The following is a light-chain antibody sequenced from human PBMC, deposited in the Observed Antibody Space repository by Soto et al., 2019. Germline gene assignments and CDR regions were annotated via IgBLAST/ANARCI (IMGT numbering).Light chain of an antibody. CDR3: QQRSSWPPWT. CDR1: QSVGSY. Sequence: IVLTQSPVTLSLSPGDRATLSCRASQSVGSYLAWFQQKPGQAPRLLIHGASNRATGIPARFSGSGSGTDFTLTISSLEPEDFAVYYCQQRSSWPPWTFGQGTKVEIK. V-gene: IGKV3-11*01. CDR2: GAS. J-gene: IGKJ1*01.